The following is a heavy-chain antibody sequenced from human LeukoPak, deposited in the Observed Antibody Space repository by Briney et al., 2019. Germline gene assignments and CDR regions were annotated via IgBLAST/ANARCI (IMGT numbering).Heavy chain of an antibody. V-gene: IGHV4-59*08. CDR1: GASISRYY. CDR2: MYYTGST. Sequence: PSETLSLTCTFSGASISRYYWSWIRQPPGEGLEWIGYMYYTGSTNYNPSLKSRVTISVDTSKNQFSLKLTSVTAADTAVYFCASHDYAEAPFDYWGQGALATVSA. CDR3: ASHDYAEAPFDY. D-gene: IGHD4-17*01. J-gene: IGHJ4*02.